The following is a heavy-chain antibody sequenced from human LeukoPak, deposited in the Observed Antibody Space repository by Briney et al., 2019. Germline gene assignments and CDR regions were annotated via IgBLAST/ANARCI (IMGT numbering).Heavy chain of an antibody. CDR2: ISYDGSNK. Sequence: GGSLRLSCAASGFTFSSYAMPWVRQAPGKGLEWVAVISYDGSNKYYADSVKGRFTISRDNSKNTLYLQMNSLRAEDTAVYYCARDQPGTTASAFDIWGQGTMVTVSS. CDR3: ARDQPGTTASAFDI. CDR1: GFTFSSYA. D-gene: IGHD1-7*01. V-gene: IGHV3-30-3*01. J-gene: IGHJ3*02.